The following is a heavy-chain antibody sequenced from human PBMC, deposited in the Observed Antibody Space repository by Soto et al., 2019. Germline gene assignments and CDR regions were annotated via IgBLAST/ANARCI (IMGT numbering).Heavy chain of an antibody. CDR2: INSDGSST. V-gene: IGHV3-74*01. CDR1: GFTFSSYW. Sequence: GGSLRLSCAASGFTFSSYWMHWVRQAPGKGLVWVSRINSDGSSTSYADSVKGRFTISRDNAKNTLYLQMNSLRAEDTAAYYCARVFKADVLRFLVPYGMDVWGQGTTVTVSS. J-gene: IGHJ6*02. D-gene: IGHD3-3*01. CDR3: ARVFKADVLRFLVPYGMDV.